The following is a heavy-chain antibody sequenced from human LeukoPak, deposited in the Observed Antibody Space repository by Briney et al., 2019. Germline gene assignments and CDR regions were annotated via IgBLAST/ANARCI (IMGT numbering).Heavy chain of an antibody. J-gene: IGHJ4*02. Sequence: GGSLRLSCAASGFTFSRFGMHWVRQAPGKGLEWVTFIRRDGDVIYYADSVKGRFTISRDNSRNTLYLQMNSLRAEDTAVYYCAKDYYNWNSGGFDYWGQGTLVTVSS. D-gene: IGHD1-7*01. CDR2: IRRDGDVI. CDR1: GFTFSRFG. V-gene: IGHV3-30*02. CDR3: AKDYYNWNSGGFDY.